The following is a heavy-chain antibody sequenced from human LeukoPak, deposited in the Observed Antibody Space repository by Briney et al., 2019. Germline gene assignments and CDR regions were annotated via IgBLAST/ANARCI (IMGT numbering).Heavy chain of an antibody. V-gene: IGHV4-34*01. D-gene: IGHD3-10*01. Sequence: SETLSLTCAVYGGSFSGYYWSWIRQPPGKGLEWIGEINHSGSTNYNPSLKSRVTISVDTSKNQFSLKLSSVTAADTAVYYCARKYFAFDIWGQGTMVTVSS. J-gene: IGHJ3*02. CDR1: GGSFSGYY. CDR3: ARKYFAFDI. CDR2: INHSGST.